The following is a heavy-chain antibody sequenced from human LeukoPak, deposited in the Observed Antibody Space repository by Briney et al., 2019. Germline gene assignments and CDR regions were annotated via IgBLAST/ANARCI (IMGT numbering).Heavy chain of an antibody. V-gene: IGHV4-39*01. CDR1: GGSINRSSRYY. CDR3: ASPRDY. J-gene: IGHJ4*02. CDR2: IYYSGST. Sequence: SETLSLTCTVSGGSINRSSRYYWGWIRQPPGKGLEWIGSIYYSGSTYYNPSLKSRVTISVDTSKNQFSLKLSSVTAADTAVYYCASPRDYWGQGTLVTVSS.